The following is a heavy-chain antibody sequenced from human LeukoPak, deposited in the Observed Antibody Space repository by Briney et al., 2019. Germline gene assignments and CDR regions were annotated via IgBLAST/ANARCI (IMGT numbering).Heavy chain of an antibody. V-gene: IGHV3-7*01. Sequence: GGSLRLSCAASGFTFRTYWMSWVRQAPGKGLEWVAKIKQDGSEKYYVDSVKGRFTISRDNAENSLFLQMNSLRVEDTAVYYCVRTHKIEGYSTSGDSCYSMHRHFDLWGRGSLVTVSS. J-gene: IGHJ2*01. CDR2: IKQDGSEK. D-gene: IGHD2-15*01. CDR3: VRTHKIEGYSTSGDSCYSMHRHFDL. CDR1: GFTFRTYW.